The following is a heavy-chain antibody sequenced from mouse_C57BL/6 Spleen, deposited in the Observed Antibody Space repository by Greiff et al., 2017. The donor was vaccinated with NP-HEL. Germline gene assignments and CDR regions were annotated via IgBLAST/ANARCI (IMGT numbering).Heavy chain of an antibody. V-gene: IGHV1-53*01. CDR1: GYTFTSYW. CDR3: ARDGSSYRNYAMDY. Sequence: QVHVKQPGTELVKPGASVKLSCKASGYTFTSYWMHWVKQRPGQGLEWIGNINPSNGGTNYNEKFKSKATLTVDKSSSTAYMQLSSLTSEDSAVYYCARDGSSYRNYAMDYWGQGTSVTVSS. D-gene: IGHD1-1*01. J-gene: IGHJ4*01. CDR2: INPSNGGT.